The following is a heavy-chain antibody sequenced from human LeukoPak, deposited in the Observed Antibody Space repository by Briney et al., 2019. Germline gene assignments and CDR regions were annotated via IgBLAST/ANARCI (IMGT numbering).Heavy chain of an antibody. Sequence: GGSLRLSCAASGFTFSSYAMSWVRQAPGKGLEWVSAISGSGGSTYYADSVKGRFTISRDNSKNALYLQMNSLRAEDTAVYYCAKDVGYYYDSSGYYYHWGQGTLVTVSS. D-gene: IGHD3-22*01. CDR1: GFTFSSYA. V-gene: IGHV3-23*01. CDR3: AKDVGYYYDSSGYYYH. J-gene: IGHJ5*02. CDR2: ISGSGGST.